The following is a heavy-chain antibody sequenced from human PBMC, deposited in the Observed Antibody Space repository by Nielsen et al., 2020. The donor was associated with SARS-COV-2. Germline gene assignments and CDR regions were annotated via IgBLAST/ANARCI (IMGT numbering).Heavy chain of an antibody. CDR2: ISSSGSTI. V-gene: IGHV3-11*01. D-gene: IGHD6-19*01. Sequence: GESLKISCAASGFTFSDYYMSWIRQAPGKGLEWVSYISSSGSTIYYADSVKGRFTISRDNAKNSLYLQMDSLRADDTATYFCASSGWLDYWGQGTLVTVSS. J-gene: IGHJ4*02. CDR3: ASSGWLDY. CDR1: GFTFSDYY.